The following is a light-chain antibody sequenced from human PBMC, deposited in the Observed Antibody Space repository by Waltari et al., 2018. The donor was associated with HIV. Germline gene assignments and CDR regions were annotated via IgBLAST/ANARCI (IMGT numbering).Light chain of an antibody. CDR3: QQYYTTPRT. V-gene: IGKV4-1*01. J-gene: IGKJ1*01. CDR1: QSALYSSHKRTY. CDR2: WAS. Sequence: DIVMTQSPDSLAVSLAERPTINCRSSQSALYSSHKRTYLAWFQQKPGQPPKLLIYWASTRESGVPDRFSGSGSGTDFTLSISGLQAEDVAVYYCQQYYTTPRTFGQGTKVEIK.